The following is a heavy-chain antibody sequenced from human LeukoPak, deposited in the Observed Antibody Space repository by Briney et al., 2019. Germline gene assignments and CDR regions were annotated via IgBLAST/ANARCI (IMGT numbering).Heavy chain of an antibody. V-gene: IGHV1-18*01. CDR1: GYTFTSYG. J-gene: IGHJ5*02. CDR3: SVPGIAVAGGSWFDP. D-gene: IGHD6-19*01. CDR2: ISAYNGNT. Sequence: ASVKVSCKASGYTFTSYGISWVRQAPGQGLEWMGWISAYNGNTNYAQKLQGRVTMTTDTSTSTAYMELRSLRSDDTAVYYCSVPGIAVAGGSWFDPWGQGTLVTVSS.